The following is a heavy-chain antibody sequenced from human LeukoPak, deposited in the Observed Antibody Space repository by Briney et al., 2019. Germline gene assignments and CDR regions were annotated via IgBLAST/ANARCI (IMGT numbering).Heavy chain of an antibody. CDR1: GGTFSSYA. CDR2: IFPILGIA. D-gene: IGHD7-27*01. CDR3: ARVGMGTGDSYAFDI. Sequence: SVKVSCKASGGTFSSYAISWVRQAPGQGLEWMGRIFPILGIANYAQKFQGRVTITADKSTSTAYMELSSLRSDDTAVYYCARVGMGTGDSYAFDIWGQGTMVTVSS. V-gene: IGHV1-69*04. J-gene: IGHJ3*02.